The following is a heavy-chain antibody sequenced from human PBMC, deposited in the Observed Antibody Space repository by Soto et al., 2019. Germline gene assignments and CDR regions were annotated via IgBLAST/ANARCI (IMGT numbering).Heavy chain of an antibody. CDR3: AKGDNLGPKAGYAFDH. V-gene: IGHV6-1*01. CDR1: GDSVSSNTAS. D-gene: IGHD5-12*01. CDR2: TYFRSKSYN. J-gene: IGHJ4*02. Sequence: PSQTLSLTCAISGDSVSSNTASWNWIRQSPSRGLESLGRTYFRSKSYNDYAVSVKSRIIINPDTSNNQFSLQLNSMTPEDKAVYFCAKGDNLGPKAGYAFDHWGQGIMVTVSS.